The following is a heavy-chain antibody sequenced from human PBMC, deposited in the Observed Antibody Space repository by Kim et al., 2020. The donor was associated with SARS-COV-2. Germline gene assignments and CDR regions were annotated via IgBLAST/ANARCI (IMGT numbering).Heavy chain of an antibody. V-gene: IGHV3-15*01. D-gene: IGHD3-10*01. Sequence: GGSLRLSCAASGFTFSNTWMSWVRQAPGKGLDWVGRIKRKSDGGTTDHAAHVKGRFTISRDDSQNTLYLQMNSLKLEDTAMYYGTTVGGAELLYGDYYYGIDVWGHGTTVTVSS. J-gene: IGHJ6*02. CDR3: TTVGGAELLYGDYYYGIDV. CDR1: GFTFSNTW. CDR2: IKRKSDGGTT.